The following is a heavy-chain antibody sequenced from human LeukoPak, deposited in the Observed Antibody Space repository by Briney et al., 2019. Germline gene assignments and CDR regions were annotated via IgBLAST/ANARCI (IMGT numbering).Heavy chain of an antibody. CDR1: GFTFSSYA. J-gene: IGHJ4*02. CDR2: ISYDGSNK. D-gene: IGHD3-22*01. CDR3: ARGEDYYDSSGYYLAFDY. Sequence: PGGSLRLSCAASGFTFSSYAVHWVRQAPGKGLEWVAVISYDGSNKYYADSVKGRFTISRDNSKNTLYLQMNSLRAEDTAVYYCARGEDYYDSSGYYLAFDYWGQGTLVTVSS. V-gene: IGHV3-30-3*01.